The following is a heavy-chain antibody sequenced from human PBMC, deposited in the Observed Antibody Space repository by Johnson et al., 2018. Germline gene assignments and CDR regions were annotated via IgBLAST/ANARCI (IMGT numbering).Heavy chain of an antibody. CDR3: SSAGFPGPSGTRGYYYMDV. D-gene: IGHD2-15*01. V-gene: IGHV3-48*01. Sequence: EVQLVESGGGVVQPGRSLRLSCAASGFTFSSYGMHWVRQAPGKGLEWVSYISSSGSTIYYADSVKGRFTISRDKAKNSLYLQMDSLGAEDTAVYYCSSAGFPGPSGTRGYYYMDVWGKGTTVTVSS. J-gene: IGHJ6*03. CDR1: GFTFSSYG. CDR2: ISSSGSTI.